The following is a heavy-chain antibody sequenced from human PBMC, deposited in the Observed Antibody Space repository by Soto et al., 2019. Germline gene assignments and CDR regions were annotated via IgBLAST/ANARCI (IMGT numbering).Heavy chain of an antibody. CDR2: INSDGSST. D-gene: IGHD6-19*01. V-gene: IGHV3-74*01. CDR3: ESIVGGAVASGNCYYCVDV. CDR1: GFTFSSYW. J-gene: IGHJ6*02. Sequence: GGSLRLSCAASGFTFSSYWMHWVRQAPGKGLVWVSRINSDGSSTSYADSVKGRFTIARDKAKNTLYLEMHSLRAENTSGYYWESIVGGAVASGNCYYCVDVWGQGTPVTVSS.